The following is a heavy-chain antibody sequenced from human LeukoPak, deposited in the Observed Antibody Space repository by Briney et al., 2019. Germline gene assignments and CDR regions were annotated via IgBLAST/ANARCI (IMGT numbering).Heavy chain of an antibody. Sequence: ASLKVSCEASGYTFTSYGISWVRQAPGQGLEWMGWIIAYNGNTNYAQMLQGRVTMTTDTSTSTAYMELRSLRSDDTAVYYCARDPARYCSGSSCYRAFDIWGQGTMVTVSS. V-gene: IGHV1-18*01. D-gene: IGHD2-15*01. CDR1: GYTFTSYG. CDR3: ARDPARYCSGSSCYRAFDI. J-gene: IGHJ3*02. CDR2: IIAYNGNT.